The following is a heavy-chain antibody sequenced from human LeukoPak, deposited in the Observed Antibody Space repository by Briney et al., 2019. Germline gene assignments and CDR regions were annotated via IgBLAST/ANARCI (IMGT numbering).Heavy chain of an antibody. V-gene: IGHV5-51*01. Sequence: GEAPQISCKGSGYSFTSYWIGWVRQLPGKGLEWMGIIYPGDSDTRYSPSFQGQVTISADKSISTAYLQWSSLKASDTAMYYSARLGVPWFGISSPTPYWFDPWGQGTLVTVSS. CDR3: ARLGVPWFGISSPTPYWFDP. D-gene: IGHD3-10*01. J-gene: IGHJ5*02. CDR1: GYSFTSYW. CDR2: IYPGDSDT.